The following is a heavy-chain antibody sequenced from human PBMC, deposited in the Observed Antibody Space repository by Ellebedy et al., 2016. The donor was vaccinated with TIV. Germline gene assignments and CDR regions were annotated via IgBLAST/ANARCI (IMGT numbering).Heavy chain of an antibody. J-gene: IGHJ4*02. Sequence: GESLKISXAASGFTFSSYAMTWVRQAPGKGLEWVSGISGHGYADSVKGRFTISRDNSKDTLYLPMNSLRAEDTAVYYCARGHLTGDDFWGQGTQVTVSS. CDR3: ARGHLTGDDF. CDR2: ISGHG. CDR1: GFTFSSYA. V-gene: IGHV3-23*01. D-gene: IGHD3-9*01.